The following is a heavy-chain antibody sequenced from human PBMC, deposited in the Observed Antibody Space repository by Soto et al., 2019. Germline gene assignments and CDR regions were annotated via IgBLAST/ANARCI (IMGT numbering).Heavy chain of an antibody. V-gene: IGHV1-69*06. Sequence: QVQLVQSGAEVKKPGSSVKVSCKVSGGTFRSYGISWVRQAPGQGLEWMGEIIPDSGTKKYAHKFQGRVTIDADKSTGTPYMELSSLRSEDTAVYLCARMITLGVKYYFDYWGQGTLVSVSS. J-gene: IGHJ4*02. D-gene: IGHD3-16*01. CDR1: GGTFRSYG. CDR2: IIPDSGTK. CDR3: ARMITLGVKYYFDY.